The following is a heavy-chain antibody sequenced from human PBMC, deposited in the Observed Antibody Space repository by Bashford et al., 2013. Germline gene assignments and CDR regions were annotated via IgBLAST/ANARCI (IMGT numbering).Heavy chain of an antibody. CDR1: GFPFSSFG. CDR3: AREVEMVQVNWFDP. V-gene: IGHV3-30*03. Sequence: GSLRLSCVGSGFPFSSFGMYWVRQAPGKGLESVAVISSDGSDPHYAASVKGRFIVSRDNSKNTLYLHMDSLRLEDTAVYYCAREVEMVQVNWFDPWGQGTLVTVSS. CDR2: ISSDGSDP. J-gene: IGHJ5*02. D-gene: IGHD5-24*01.